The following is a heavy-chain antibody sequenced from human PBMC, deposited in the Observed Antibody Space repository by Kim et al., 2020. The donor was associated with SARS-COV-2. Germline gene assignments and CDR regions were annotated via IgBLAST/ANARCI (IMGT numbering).Heavy chain of an antibody. CDR2: TFLRDSKT. D-gene: IGHD6-19*01. CDR3: ARISVAGRLGYYYYFYMD. V-gene: IGHV5-51*01. J-gene: IGHJ6*01. CDR1: GYNLTNSW. Sequence: GESLKISCTGVGYNLTNSWIGWVRQMPGKGLEWMGITFLRDSKTRYAAAFEGQVTISADKSTATAFLQWSSLKALDTATYLCARISVAGRLGYYYYFYMD.